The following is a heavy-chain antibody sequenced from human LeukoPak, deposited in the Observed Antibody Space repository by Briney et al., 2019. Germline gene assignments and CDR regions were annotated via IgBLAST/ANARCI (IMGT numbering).Heavy chain of an antibody. Sequence: FXSYXISXVXQAPGQGXXWMGGIIPIFATANYAQKFQGRVTITADESTSTAYMELSSLRSEDTAVYYCTREHRGGYYFDYWGQGTLVTVSS. CDR1: FXSYX. CDR2: IIPIFATA. CDR3: TREHRGGYYFDY. J-gene: IGHJ4*02. D-gene: IGHD3-10*01. V-gene: IGHV1-69*01.